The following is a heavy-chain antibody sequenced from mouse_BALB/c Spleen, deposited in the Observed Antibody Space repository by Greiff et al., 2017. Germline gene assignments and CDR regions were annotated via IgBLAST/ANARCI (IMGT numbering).Heavy chain of an antibody. CDR3: ARGDDYYGYAY. V-gene: IGHV1-54*01. CDR1: GYAFTNYL. Sequence: QVQLKESGAELVRPGTSVKVSCKASGYAFTNYLIEWVKQRPGQGLEWIGVFNPGSGGTNYNEKFKGKATLTADKSSSTAYMQLSSLTSDDSAVYFCARGDDYYGYAYWGQGTLVTVSA. D-gene: IGHD1-2*01. CDR2: FNPGSGGT. J-gene: IGHJ3*01.